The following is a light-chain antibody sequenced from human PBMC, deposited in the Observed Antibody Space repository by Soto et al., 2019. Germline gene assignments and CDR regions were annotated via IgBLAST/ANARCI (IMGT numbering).Light chain of an antibody. CDR1: QSVRSY. Sequence: MAQSPSILSVSPGERDTLSCRASQSVRSYLAGYQQKPGQAPRILIYGASSRATGIPDRFSGSGSGTDFTLTISRLEPEDFAVYFCQQYGVSPLTFGGGSKVDI. V-gene: IGKV3-20*01. CDR3: QQYGVSPLT. J-gene: IGKJ4*01. CDR2: GAS.